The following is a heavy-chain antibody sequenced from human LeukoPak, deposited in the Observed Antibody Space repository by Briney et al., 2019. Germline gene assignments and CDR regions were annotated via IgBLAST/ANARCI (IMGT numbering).Heavy chain of an antibody. CDR2: IKEDGNEK. D-gene: IGHD2-15*01. Sequence: GGSLRLSCASSGFTFSSYWMNGVRHAPGKGREEGANIKEDGNEKYYVESLKGRFTISRDNAENSLFLQMNSLRAEDTAVYYCAREYCSGGRCYSGAFDIWGQGTLVSVSS. CDR1: GFTFSSYW. CDR3: AREYCSGGRCYSGAFDI. V-gene: IGHV3-7*01. J-gene: IGHJ3*02.